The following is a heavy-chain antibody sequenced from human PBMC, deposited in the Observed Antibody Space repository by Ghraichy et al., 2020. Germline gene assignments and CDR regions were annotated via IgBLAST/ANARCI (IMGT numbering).Heavy chain of an antibody. V-gene: IGHV1-2*04. CDR3: ARDCQGGSYCFAY. Sequence: ASVKVSCKASGYTFTGYYMHWVRQAPGQGLEWMGWINPNSGGTNYAQKFQGWVTMTRDTSISTAYMELSRLRSDDTAVYYCARDCQGGSYCFAYWGQGTLVTVSS. CDR2: INPNSGGT. J-gene: IGHJ4*02. D-gene: IGHD1-26*01. CDR1: GYTFTGYY.